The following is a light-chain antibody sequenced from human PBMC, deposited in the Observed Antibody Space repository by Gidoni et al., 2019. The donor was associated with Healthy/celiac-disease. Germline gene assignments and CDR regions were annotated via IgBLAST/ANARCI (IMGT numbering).Light chain of an antibody. CDR3: SSYANSSTVV. V-gene: IGLV2-14*01. J-gene: IGLJ2*01. CDR1: SSDGGGYNY. Sequence: QSALTQPASVSGSPGQSITISCTGTSSDGGGYNYVSWYQQHPGKAPKLMIYEVSNRPSGVPNRFSGSKSGNTASLTISGLQAEDEADYYCSSYANSSTVVFGGGTKLTVL. CDR2: EVS.